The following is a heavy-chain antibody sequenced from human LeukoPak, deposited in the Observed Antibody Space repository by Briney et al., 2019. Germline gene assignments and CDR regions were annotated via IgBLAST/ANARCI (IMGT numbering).Heavy chain of an antibody. CDR3: ARDLTAMVKGYYYYYMDV. J-gene: IGHJ6*03. D-gene: IGHD5-18*01. Sequence: ASVKVSCKASGYTFTGYYMHWVRQAPGQGLEWMGWINPNSGGTNYAQKFQGRATMTRDTSISTAYMELSRLRSDDTAVYYCARDLTAMVKGYYYYYMDVWGKGTTVTVSS. CDR2: INPNSGGT. V-gene: IGHV1-2*02. CDR1: GYTFTGYY.